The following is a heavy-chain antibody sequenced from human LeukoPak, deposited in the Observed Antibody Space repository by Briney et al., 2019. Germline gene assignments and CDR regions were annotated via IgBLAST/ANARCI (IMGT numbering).Heavy chain of an antibody. CDR1: GYTFTSHH. J-gene: IGHJ4*02. CDR3: ARGRPTTLDGIY. D-gene: IGHD1-1*01. Sequence: GASVRVSCKASGYTFTSHHINWVRQAAGQGLEWMGWMNPNSGNTAYAQKFQGRVTMTWDTSINTAYMELGSLRSEDTAVYYCARGRPTTLDGIYWGQGTLVTVSS. CDR2: MNPNSGNT. V-gene: IGHV1-8*01.